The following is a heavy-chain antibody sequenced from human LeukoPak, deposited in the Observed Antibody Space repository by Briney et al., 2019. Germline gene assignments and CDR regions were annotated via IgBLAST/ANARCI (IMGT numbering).Heavy chain of an antibody. CDR1: GYTFSTYG. V-gene: IGHV1-18*01. CDR2: ISGNSGKT. D-gene: IGHD1-26*01. Sequence: ASVKVSCKTSGYTFSTYGLSWVRQAPGQGLEWVGWISGNSGKTHYAQKFQDRVTLTTDTSSTTAFMELRSLRSDDTAMYYCARSAGSYFEFAPWGQGTLVTVSS. J-gene: IGHJ5*02. CDR3: ARSAGSYFEFAP.